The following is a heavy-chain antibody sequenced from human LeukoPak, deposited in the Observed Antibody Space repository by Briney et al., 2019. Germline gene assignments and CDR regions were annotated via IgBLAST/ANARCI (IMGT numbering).Heavy chain of an antibody. J-gene: IGHJ4*02. CDR3: ARDPSSRQVTTSPYYFDY. Sequence: PSETLSLTCAVYGDSFIENYWSWIRQDPGKGLEWIGEISHSGGTNYTYYNPSLKSRVTISVDTSKNQFSLKLSSVTAADTAVYYCARDPSSRQVTTSPYYFDYWGQGTLVTVSS. D-gene: IGHD4-11*01. CDR2: ISHSGGT. V-gene: IGHV4-34*01. CDR1: GDSFIENY.